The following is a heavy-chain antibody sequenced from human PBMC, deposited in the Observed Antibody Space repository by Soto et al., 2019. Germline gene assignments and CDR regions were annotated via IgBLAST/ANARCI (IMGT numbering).Heavy chain of an antibody. CDR1: GYTFTHYY. CDR3: ARPPFPGCINGVCYPCDH. D-gene: IGHD2-8*01. Sequence: QVQLVQSGAEVKKPGASVKVSCKASGYTFTHYYIHWVRQAPGQGLEWMGMINPSGGSTDYAQKFQPRVTMTTDTSTTTVYMELSSLRSDDTAVYYCARPPFPGCINGVCYPCDHWGQGTLVTVSS. V-gene: IGHV1-46*01. J-gene: IGHJ4*02. CDR2: INPSGGST.